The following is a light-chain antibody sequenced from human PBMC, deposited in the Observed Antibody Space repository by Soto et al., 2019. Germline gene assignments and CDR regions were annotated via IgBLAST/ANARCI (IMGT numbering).Light chain of an antibody. CDR3: CSYAGYSTYV. CDR2: GDT. CDR1: SSDVGTYDL. V-gene: IGLV2-23*01. Sequence: QSALIQPASVSGSPGQSITISCTGTSSDVGTYDLVSWYQQHPGKAPKLMIYGDTKRPSGVSNRFSGSKSRNTASLTISGLQAEDEADYFCCSYAGYSTYVFGTGTKLTVL. J-gene: IGLJ1*01.